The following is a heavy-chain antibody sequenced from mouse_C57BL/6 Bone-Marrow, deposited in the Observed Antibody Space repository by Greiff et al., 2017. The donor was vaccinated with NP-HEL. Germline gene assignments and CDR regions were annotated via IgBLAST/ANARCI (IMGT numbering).Heavy chain of an antibody. CDR2: ISYDGSN. J-gene: IGHJ4*01. V-gene: IGHV3-6*01. D-gene: IGHD2-1*01. CDR3: ARGGNFGYYYAMDY. Sequence: ESGPGLVKPSQSLSLTCSVTGYSITSGYYWNWIRQFPGNKLEWMGYISYDGSNNYNPSLKNRISITRDTSKNQFFLKLNSVTTEDTATYYCARGGNFGYYYAMDYWGQGTSVTVSS. CDR1: GYSITSGYY.